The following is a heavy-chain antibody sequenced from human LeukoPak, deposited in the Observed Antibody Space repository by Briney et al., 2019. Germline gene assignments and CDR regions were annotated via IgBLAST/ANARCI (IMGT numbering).Heavy chain of an antibody. CDR1: GYSFTSYC. V-gene: IGHV5-51*01. CDR3: GMSGDRVPLQDDVFDV. Sequence: GESLKISCKVSGYSFTSYCIGWVRQMPGKGLEWMGIIYPGDAGPTYSPSFQGQVTISVDKSINTAYLQWSSLQASDTAMYYCGMSGDRVPLQDDVFDVWGQGTMVTVST. D-gene: IGHD1-26*01. J-gene: IGHJ3*01. CDR2: IYPGDAGP.